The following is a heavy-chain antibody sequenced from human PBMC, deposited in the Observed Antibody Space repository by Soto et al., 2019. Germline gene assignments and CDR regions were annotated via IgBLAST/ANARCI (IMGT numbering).Heavy chain of an antibody. CDR3: AKVDNSGYGSPHFDY. Sequence: TGGSLRLSCAASGFTFSSYAMSWVRQAPGKGLEWVSTISGSGVYTYYADSVKGRFTISRDNSKNTLYLQMNSLRAEDTAIYYCAKVDNSGYGSPHFDYWGQGTLVTVSS. V-gene: IGHV3-23*01. CDR2: ISGSGVYT. D-gene: IGHD5-12*01. J-gene: IGHJ4*02. CDR1: GFTFSSYA.